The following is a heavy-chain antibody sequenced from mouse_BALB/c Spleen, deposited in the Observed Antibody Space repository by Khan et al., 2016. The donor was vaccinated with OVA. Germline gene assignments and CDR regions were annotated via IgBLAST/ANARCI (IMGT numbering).Heavy chain of an antibody. V-gene: IGHV3-2*02. CDR3: ARMSGRDFDF. J-gene: IGHJ2*01. D-gene: IGHD4-1*01. CDR1: GYSITSDYA. CDR2: ISYSGNT. Sequence: EVQLQESGPGLVKPSQSLSLTCTVTGYSITSDYAWSWIRQFPGNKLEWMGYISYSGNTKYNPSLKSRISVTRDTSKNQFFLQLNSVTTEDTATYYCARMSGRDFDFWGQGTTLTVSS.